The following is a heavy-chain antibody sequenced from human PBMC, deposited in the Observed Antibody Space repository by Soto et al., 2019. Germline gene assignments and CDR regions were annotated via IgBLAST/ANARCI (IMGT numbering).Heavy chain of an antibody. Sequence: GGSLRLSCAASGFTFSSYSMNWVRQAPGKGLEWVSSISSSSSYIYYADSVKGRFTISRDNAKNSLYLQMNSLRAEDTAVYYCARGRPRNRPVDYWGQGTLVTVSS. CDR1: GFTFSSYS. CDR2: ISSSSSYI. CDR3: ARGRPRNRPVDY. V-gene: IGHV3-21*01. J-gene: IGHJ4*02.